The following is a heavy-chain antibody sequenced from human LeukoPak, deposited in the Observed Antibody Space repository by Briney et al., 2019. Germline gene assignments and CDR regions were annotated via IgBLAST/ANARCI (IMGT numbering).Heavy chain of an antibody. J-gene: IGHJ4*02. CDR2: IKQDGSEK. D-gene: IGHD3-22*01. CDR3: TRDTHNYDSSGYPPGFDC. Sequence: PGGSLRLSCAASGFTLSKYWMSWVRQAPGKGLEWVANIKQDGSEKYYVDSVKGRFTISRDNAKKSLYLQMNSLRAEDTAVYYCTRDTHNYDSSGYPPGFDCWGQGTLVTVSS. V-gene: IGHV3-7*01. CDR1: GFTLSKYW.